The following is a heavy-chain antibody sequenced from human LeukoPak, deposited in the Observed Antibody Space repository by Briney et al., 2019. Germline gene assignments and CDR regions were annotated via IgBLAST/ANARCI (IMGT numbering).Heavy chain of an antibody. Sequence: ASVKVSCKASGYTFTSYAMNWVRQAPRQGLEWMGWINTITGNPTYAQGFTGRFVFSLDTSVSTAYLQISSLRAEDTAVYYCARSAPTNYFDYWGQGTLVTVSS. CDR1: GYTFTSYA. V-gene: IGHV7-4-1*02. CDR3: ARSAPTNYFDY. CDR2: INTITGNP. J-gene: IGHJ4*02. D-gene: IGHD1-1*01.